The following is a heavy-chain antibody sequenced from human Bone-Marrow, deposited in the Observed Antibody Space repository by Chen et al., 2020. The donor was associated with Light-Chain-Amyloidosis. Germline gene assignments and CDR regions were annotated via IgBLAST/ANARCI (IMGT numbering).Heavy chain of an antibody. D-gene: IGHD6-19*01. J-gene: IGHJ5*02. Sequence: QVQLQESGPGLVEPSETLSLTCSVSGYSISSGFYWGWIRQPPGKGLEWIGRIFHDGGTSYNPSLKSRVTISVDTSKNQFSLKLSSVAAADTAVYYCARDLRYASGWYWFDPWGQGTLVTVSS. CDR3: ARDLRYASGWYWFDP. CDR2: IFHDGGT. V-gene: IGHV4-38-2*02. CDR1: GYSISSGFY.